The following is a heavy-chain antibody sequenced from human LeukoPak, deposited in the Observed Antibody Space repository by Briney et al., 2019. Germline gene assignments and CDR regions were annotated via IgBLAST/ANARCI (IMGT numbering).Heavy chain of an antibody. Sequence: PSQTLSLTCTVSGGSISSGGYYWSWIRQHPGKGLEWIGYIYYSGSTYYNPSLKSRVTISVDTSKNQFSLKLSSVTAADTAVYYCATRTEYDILTGAFDYWGQGTLVTASS. CDR3: ATRTEYDILTGAFDY. CDR2: IYYSGST. V-gene: IGHV4-31*03. CDR1: GGSISSGGYY. D-gene: IGHD3-9*01. J-gene: IGHJ4*02.